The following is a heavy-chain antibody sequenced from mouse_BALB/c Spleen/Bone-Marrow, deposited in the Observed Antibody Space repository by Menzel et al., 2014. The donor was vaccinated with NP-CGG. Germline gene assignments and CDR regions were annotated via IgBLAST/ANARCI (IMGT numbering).Heavy chain of an antibody. J-gene: IGHJ2*01. V-gene: IGHV1S22*01. CDR2: IYPGTGST. CDR3: ARWLLLDY. CDR1: GYTFTSYW. Sequence: LQQSGSELVRPGASVKLSCKASGYTFTSYWMHWVKQRPGQGLEWIGNIYPGTGSTNYDEKFKSKATLTADTSSRTAYMQLSSLTSEGSAVYYCARWLLLDYWGQGTTLTVSS. D-gene: IGHD2-3*01.